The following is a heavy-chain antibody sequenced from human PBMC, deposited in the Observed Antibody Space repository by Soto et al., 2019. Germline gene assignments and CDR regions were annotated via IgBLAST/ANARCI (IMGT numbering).Heavy chain of an antibody. D-gene: IGHD2-15*01. CDR3: AFYCSGGSCYSPDAFDI. CDR2: ISWNSGSI. CDR1: GFTFDDYA. V-gene: IGHV3-9*01. J-gene: IGHJ3*02. Sequence: EVQLVESGGGLVQPGRSLRLSCAASGFTFDDYAMHWVRQAPGKGLEWVSGISWNSGSIGYAVSVKGRFTISRDNAKNSLYLQMNSLRAEDTALYYCAFYCSGGSCYSPDAFDIWGQGTMVTVSS.